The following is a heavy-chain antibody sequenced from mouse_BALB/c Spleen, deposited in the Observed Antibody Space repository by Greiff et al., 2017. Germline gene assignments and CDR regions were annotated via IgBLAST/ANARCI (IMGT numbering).Heavy chain of an antibody. CDR3: AREVPNWEYFDY. J-gene: IGHJ2*01. D-gene: IGHD4-1*02. CDR1: GYSFTGYF. CDR2: INPYNGDT. Sequence: EVQLQQSGPELVKPGASVKISCKASGYSFTGYFMNWVMQSHGKSLEWIGRINPYNGDTFYNQKFKGKATLTVDKSSSTAHMELRSLASEDSAVYYCAREVPNWEYFDYWGQGTTLTVSS. V-gene: IGHV1-20*02.